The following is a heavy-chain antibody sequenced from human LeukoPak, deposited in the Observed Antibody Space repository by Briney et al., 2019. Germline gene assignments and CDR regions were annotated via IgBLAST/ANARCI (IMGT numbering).Heavy chain of an antibody. Sequence: GGSLRLSCAASGFTFSNYNMNWVRQAPGKGLEWVSSISTSSTYIYYADSVKGRFTISRDNAKNSLYLQMNSLRAEDTAVYFCAREGLHGDYCLDFWGQGTLVTVSS. CDR2: ISTSSTYI. CDR1: GFTFSNYN. D-gene: IGHD4-17*01. CDR3: AREGLHGDYCLDF. V-gene: IGHV3-21*01. J-gene: IGHJ4*02.